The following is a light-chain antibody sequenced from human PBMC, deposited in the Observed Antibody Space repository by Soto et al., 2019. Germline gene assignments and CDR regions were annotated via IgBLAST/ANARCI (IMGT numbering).Light chain of an antibody. CDR3: QQSYSTPIT. CDR1: QSISSY. Sequence: DIQLTQSPSSLSESVGDRVTITCRASQSISSYLNWYQQKPGKAPKLLIYAASSLQSGVPSRFSGSGSGTYFTLTISSLQPEDFATYYCQQSYSTPITFGQGTRLEIK. V-gene: IGKV1-39*01. J-gene: IGKJ5*01. CDR2: AAS.